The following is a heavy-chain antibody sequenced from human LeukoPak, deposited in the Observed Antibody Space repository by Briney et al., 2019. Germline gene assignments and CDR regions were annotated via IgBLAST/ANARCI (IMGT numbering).Heavy chain of an antibody. CDR1: GFTVSSNY. CDR3: ARDTPLCSGGSCYSGYFDY. Sequence: GGSLRLSCAASGFTVSSNYMSWVRQAPGKGLEWVSVIYSGGSTYYADSVKGRFTISRHNSKNTLYLQMNSLRAEDTAVYYCARDTPLCSGGSCYSGYFDYWAREPWSPSPQ. D-gene: IGHD2-15*01. J-gene: IGHJ4*02. V-gene: IGHV3-53*04. CDR2: IYSGGST.